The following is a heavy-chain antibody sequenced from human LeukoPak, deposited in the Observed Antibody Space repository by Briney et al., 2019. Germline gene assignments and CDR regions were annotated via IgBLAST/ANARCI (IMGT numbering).Heavy chain of an antibody. CDR3: AKDMGYSSSWYFDY. CDR2: ISWDGGST. CDR1: GFTFDDYT. J-gene: IGHJ4*02. Sequence: GGSLRLSRAASGFTFDDYTMHWVRQAPGKGLEWVSLISWDGGSTYYADSVKGRFTISRDNSKNSLYLQMNSLRTEDTALYYCAKDMGYSSSWYFDYWGQGTLVTVSS. D-gene: IGHD6-13*01. V-gene: IGHV3-43*01.